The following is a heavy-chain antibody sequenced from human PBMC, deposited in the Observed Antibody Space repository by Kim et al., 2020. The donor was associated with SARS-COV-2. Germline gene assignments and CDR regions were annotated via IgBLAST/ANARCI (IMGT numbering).Heavy chain of an antibody. CDR3: ARGKEYTTGRGFDY. Sequence: SETLSLTCTVSGGSISGYYWSWIRQPAGKGPEWIGRISTSGNTNCNPSLKSRVTMSVDTSKNQFSLNLTSVTAADTAVNYCARGKEYTTGRGFDYWGQGTLGTVSS. J-gene: IGHJ4*02. D-gene: IGHD6-6*01. CDR1: GGSISGYY. CDR2: ISTSGNT. V-gene: IGHV4-4*07.